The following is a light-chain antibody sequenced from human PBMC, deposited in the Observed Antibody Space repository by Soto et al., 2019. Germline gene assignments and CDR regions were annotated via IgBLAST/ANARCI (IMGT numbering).Light chain of an antibody. CDR1: QSVSSGY. CDR2: GSS. CDR3: QQYGTSLQT. Sequence: TESPGTLYLSPGERATLSCRASQSVSSGYLAWYQQKPGQAPRLLIYGSSTRATGTPDRFSGSGSGTDFTLTVSRLEPEDFAVYYCQQYGTSLQTSGQGSMVDNK. V-gene: IGKV3-20*01. J-gene: IGKJ1*01.